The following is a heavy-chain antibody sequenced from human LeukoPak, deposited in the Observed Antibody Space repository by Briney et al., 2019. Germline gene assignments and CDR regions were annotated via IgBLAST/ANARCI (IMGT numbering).Heavy chain of an antibody. CDR1: GYTFTSYD. CDR3: ARGRAWLRLKIDY. D-gene: IGHD5-12*01. Sequence: GASVKVSCKASGYTFTSYDINWVRQATGQGLEWMGWMNPNSGNTGCAQKFQGRVTMTRSTSISTAYMELSSLRSEDTAVYYCARGRAWLRLKIDYWGQGTLATVSS. CDR2: MNPNSGNT. V-gene: IGHV1-8*01. J-gene: IGHJ4*02.